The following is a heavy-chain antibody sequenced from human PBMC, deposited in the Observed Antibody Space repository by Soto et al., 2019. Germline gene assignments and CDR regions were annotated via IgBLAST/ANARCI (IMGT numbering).Heavy chain of an antibody. Sequence: QVQLVESGGGVVQPGRSLRLSCAASGFTFSSYGMHWVRQAPGKGLEWVAVISYDGSNKYYADSVKGRFTISRDNSKNTLYLQMNSLRAEDTAVYYCAKDLGMTTHYYYGMDVWGQGTTVTVSS. V-gene: IGHV3-30*18. CDR3: AKDLGMTTHYYYGMDV. D-gene: IGHD4-17*01. CDR2: ISYDGSNK. J-gene: IGHJ6*02. CDR1: GFTFSSYG.